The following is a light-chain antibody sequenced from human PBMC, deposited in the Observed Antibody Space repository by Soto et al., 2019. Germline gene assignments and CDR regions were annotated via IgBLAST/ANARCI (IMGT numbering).Light chain of an antibody. CDR3: SSYTSITTYV. Sequence: LTQPASVSGSPGQSITISCTGTSSDVGGYNYVSWYQQHPGKAPKLMIYEVSNRPSGVSFRFSGSKSGNTASLTISGLQAEDEADYYCSSYTSITTYVFGTGTKVTVL. V-gene: IGLV2-14*01. J-gene: IGLJ1*01. CDR2: EVS. CDR1: SSDVGGYNY.